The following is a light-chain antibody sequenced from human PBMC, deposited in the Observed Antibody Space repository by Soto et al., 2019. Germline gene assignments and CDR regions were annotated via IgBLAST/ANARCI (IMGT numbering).Light chain of an antibody. Sequence: QSALTQPASVSGSPGQSITISCTGTSSDVGGYNYVSWYQQHPGKAPKFMIYDVSNRHSGVSNRFSCSKSGNTASLTISGIQAEDEADYYCSSYTSSNTVVFGGGTKLTVL. V-gene: IGLV2-14*01. J-gene: IGLJ2*01. CDR1: SSDVGGYNY. CDR2: DVS. CDR3: SSYTSSNTVV.